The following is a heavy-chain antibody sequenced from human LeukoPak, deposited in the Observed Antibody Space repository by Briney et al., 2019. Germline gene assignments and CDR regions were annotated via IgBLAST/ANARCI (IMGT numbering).Heavy chain of an antibody. CDR2: IYYSGST. CDR1: GGSISNYY. D-gene: IGHD3-16*01. Sequence: SETLSLTCTVSGGSISNYYWNWIRQPPGKGLEWIGYIYYSGSTYYNPSLKSRVTISVDTSKNQFSLKLSSVTAADTAVYYCARDPRQGIMITFGGVSWFDPWGQGTLVTVSS. CDR3: ARDPRQGIMITFGGVSWFDP. J-gene: IGHJ5*02. V-gene: IGHV4-59*12.